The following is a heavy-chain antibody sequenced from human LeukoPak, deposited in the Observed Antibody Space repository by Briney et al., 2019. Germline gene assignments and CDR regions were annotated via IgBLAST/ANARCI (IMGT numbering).Heavy chain of an antibody. CDR3: AKALTGKVHYYYMDV. D-gene: IGHD1-20*01. V-gene: IGHV3-23*01. CDR2: ISDSGNT. CDR1: GFTLSSYA. Sequence: QPGGSLRLSYAASGFTLSSYAMSWVRQAPGKGLEWVSAISDSGNTYHADSVKGRFTISRDSSKNTLFLQMNSLRAEDTALYYCAKALTGKVHYYYMDVWGRGTTVTVS. J-gene: IGHJ6*03.